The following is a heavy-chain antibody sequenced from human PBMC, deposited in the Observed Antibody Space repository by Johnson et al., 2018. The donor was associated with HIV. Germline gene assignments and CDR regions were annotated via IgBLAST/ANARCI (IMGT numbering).Heavy chain of an antibody. CDR1: GFTFSSYA. J-gene: IGHJ3*01. V-gene: IGHV3-30*04. Sequence: QVQLVESGGGVVQPGRSLRLSCAASGFTFSSYAMHWVRQAPGKGLEWVAVISYDGSNKYYADSVKGLFTISRDNSKNSLYLQMDSLRAEDTAIYYCAKDLAVVFVTTNGAGAFDLWGQGTLVTVSS. CDR3: AKDLAVVFVTTNGAGAFDL. D-gene: IGHD2-2*01. CDR2: ISYDGSNK.